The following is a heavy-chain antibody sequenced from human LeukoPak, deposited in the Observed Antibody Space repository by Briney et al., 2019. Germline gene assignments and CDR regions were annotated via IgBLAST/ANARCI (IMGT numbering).Heavy chain of an antibody. CDR2: IYPYDSDT. CDR1: GHSFATYW. V-gene: IGHV5-51*01. D-gene: IGHD2-8*02. CDR3: ATYTGCDRAFDY. Sequence: GESLKISCKGSGHSFATYWIGWVRQMPGKGLEWMGIIYPYDSDTRYSPSFQGQVTISADKSISTAYLQWSSLKASDTAMYYCATYTGCDRAFDYWGQGTLVTVSS. J-gene: IGHJ4*02.